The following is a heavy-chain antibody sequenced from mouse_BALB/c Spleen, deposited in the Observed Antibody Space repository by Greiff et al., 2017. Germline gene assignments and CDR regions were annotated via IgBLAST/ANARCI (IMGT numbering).Heavy chain of an antibody. Sequence: DVKLQESGAELVKPGASVKLSCTASGFNIKDTYMHWVKQRPEQGLEWIGRIDPANGNTKYDPKFQGKATITADTSSNTAYLQLSSLTSEDTAVYYCAFYYDSSYYAMDYWGQGTSVTVSS. CDR2: IDPANGNT. CDR1: GFNIKDTY. J-gene: IGHJ4*01. V-gene: IGHV14-3*02. D-gene: IGHD2-4*01. CDR3: AFYYDSSYYAMDY.